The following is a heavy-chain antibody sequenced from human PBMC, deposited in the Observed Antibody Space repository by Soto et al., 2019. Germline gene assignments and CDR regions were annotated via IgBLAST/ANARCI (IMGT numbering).Heavy chain of an antibody. CDR3: ARDLQYSRLFYGMDV. V-gene: IGHV4-31*03. J-gene: IGHJ6*02. CDR2: IYYSGST. D-gene: IGHD6-13*01. CDR1: GGSISSGGYY. Sequence: SETLSLTCTVSGGSISSGGYYWSWIRQHPGKGLEWIGYIYYSGSTYYNPSLKSRVTISVDTSKNQFSLKLSSVTAADTAVYFCARDLQYSRLFYGMDVWGQGTTVTVSS.